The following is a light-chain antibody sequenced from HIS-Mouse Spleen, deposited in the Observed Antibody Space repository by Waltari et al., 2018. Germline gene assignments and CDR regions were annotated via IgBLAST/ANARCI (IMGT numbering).Light chain of an antibody. Sequence: QSALTQPRSVSGSPGQSVPISCTGTSSDVGGSNYVSWYQQPPGKAPKLMIYDVSKRPSGVPDRFSGSKSGNTASLTISGLQAEDEADYYCCSYAGSYTVVFGGGTKLTVL. CDR3: CSYAGSYTVV. CDR2: DVS. CDR1: SSDVGGSNY. V-gene: IGLV2-11*01. J-gene: IGLJ2*01.